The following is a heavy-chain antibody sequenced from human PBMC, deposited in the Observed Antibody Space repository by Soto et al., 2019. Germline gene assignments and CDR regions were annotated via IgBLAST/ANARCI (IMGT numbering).Heavy chain of an antibody. Sequence: PSETLSLTCAVSGYSISGGYYWGWIRQPPGKGLEWIGSINHSGSTYYNPSLKSRVTISVDTSKNQFSLKLSSVTDADTAVYYCARLVGGTTIDYWGKGTLVTVSS. CDR1: GYSISGGYY. V-gene: IGHV4-38-2*01. J-gene: IGHJ4*02. CDR3: ARLVGGTTIDY. D-gene: IGHD1-26*01. CDR2: INHSGST.